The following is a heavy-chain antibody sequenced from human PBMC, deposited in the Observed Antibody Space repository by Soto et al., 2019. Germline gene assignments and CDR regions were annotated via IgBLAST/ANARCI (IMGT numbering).Heavy chain of an antibody. CDR3: ARRIAGAGTSDY. V-gene: IGHV3-33*01. D-gene: IGHD6-19*01. CDR2: IWYDGSNK. Sequence: QVQLVESGGGVVQPGRSLRLSCAASGFTFSSYGMHWVRQAQGKGLEWVAVIWYDGSNKYYAYSVKGRLTNSRDNSKNTLYLQMNSLRAEDTAVYYCARRIAGAGTSDYWGQGTLVTVSS. CDR1: GFTFSSYG. J-gene: IGHJ4*02.